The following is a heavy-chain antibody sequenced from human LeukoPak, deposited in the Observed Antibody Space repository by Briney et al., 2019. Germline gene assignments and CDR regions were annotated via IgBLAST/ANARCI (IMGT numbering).Heavy chain of an antibody. Sequence: PGRSLRLSCAASGFTFSTYGMHWVRQAPGKGLEWVAVISYDGSNKYYADSVKGRFTISRDNSKNTLYLQMNSLRAEDTAVYYCARDGLSGGMDIWGQGTTVTVSS. CDR1: GFTFSTYG. J-gene: IGHJ6*02. CDR3: ARDGLSGGMDI. V-gene: IGHV3-30*03. CDR2: ISYDGSNK. D-gene: IGHD2/OR15-2a*01.